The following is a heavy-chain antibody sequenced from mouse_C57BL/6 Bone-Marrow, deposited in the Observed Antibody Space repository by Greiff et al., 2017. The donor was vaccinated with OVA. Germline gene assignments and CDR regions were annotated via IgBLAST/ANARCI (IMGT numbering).Heavy chain of an antibody. D-gene: IGHD2-3*01. CDR2: IYPRSGNT. V-gene: IGHV1-81*01. J-gene: IGHJ4*01. CDR1: GYTFTSYG. CDR3: ARWVDGCYYYAMDY. Sequence: QVQLKQSGAELARPGASVKLSCKASGYTFTSYGISWVKQRTGQGLEWIGEIYPRSGNTYYNEKFKGKATLTADKSSSTAYMELRSLTSEDSAVYFCARWVDGCYYYAMDYWGQGTSVTVSS.